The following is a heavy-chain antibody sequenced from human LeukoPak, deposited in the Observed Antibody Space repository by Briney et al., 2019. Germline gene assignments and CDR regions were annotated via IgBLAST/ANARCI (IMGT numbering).Heavy chain of an antibody. Sequence: GGSLRLSSAASGFTFSNYALGWDRQAPGKGLEWVSTICGSGSCTYYADSVKGRFTISRDNSRNTLSLQMNSLRVEDAALYYCAKHDLSGSYFVYWGQGTLVTVSS. CDR1: GFTFSNYA. D-gene: IGHD3-10*01. J-gene: IGHJ4*02. CDR3: AKHDLSGSYFVY. CDR2: ICGSGSCT. V-gene: IGHV3-23*01.